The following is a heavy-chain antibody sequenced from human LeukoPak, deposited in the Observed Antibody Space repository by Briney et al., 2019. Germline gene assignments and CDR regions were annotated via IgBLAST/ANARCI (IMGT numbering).Heavy chain of an antibody. Sequence: PGGSLRLSCAASGFTFSSYAMHWVRQAPGKGLEWVAVISYDGSNKYYADSVKGRFTISRDNSKNTLYLQMNSLRAEDTAVYYCAKTKAEDGYSSSWYGGFDYWGQGTLVTVSS. D-gene: IGHD6-13*01. CDR1: GFTFSSYA. CDR2: ISYDGSNK. CDR3: AKTKAEDGYSSSWYGGFDY. J-gene: IGHJ4*02. V-gene: IGHV3-30*04.